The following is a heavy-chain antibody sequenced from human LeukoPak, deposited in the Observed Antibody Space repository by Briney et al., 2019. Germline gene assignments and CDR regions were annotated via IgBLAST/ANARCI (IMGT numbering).Heavy chain of an antibody. Sequence: SQTLSLTCVISGDSVSSNSAAWNLIRQSPSRGLEWLGRTYYKSKWFNDYAVSVKSRITINPDTSENQFSLQLNSVTPEDTAVYYCARDSGSYSTSYRFDSWGQGTLVTVSS. CDR2: TYYKSKWFN. V-gene: IGHV6-1*01. CDR3: ARDSGSYSTSYRFDS. CDR1: GDSVSSNSAA. J-gene: IGHJ4*02. D-gene: IGHD6-6*01.